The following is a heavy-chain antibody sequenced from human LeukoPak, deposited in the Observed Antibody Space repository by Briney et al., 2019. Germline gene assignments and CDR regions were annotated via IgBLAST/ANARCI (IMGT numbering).Heavy chain of an antibody. CDR3: AKGSDISSSWYSGSAY. J-gene: IGHJ4*02. V-gene: IGHV4-39*01. CDR2: IHYSGST. D-gene: IGHD6-13*01. Sequence: SSETLSLTCIVSGGSISSSSYFWGWIRQPPGKGLEWIGSIHYSGSTYYNPSLKSRVTISVDTSKNQCSLKLSSVTAADTAVYYCAKGSDISSSWYSGSAYWGQGTLVTVSS. CDR1: GGSISSSSYF.